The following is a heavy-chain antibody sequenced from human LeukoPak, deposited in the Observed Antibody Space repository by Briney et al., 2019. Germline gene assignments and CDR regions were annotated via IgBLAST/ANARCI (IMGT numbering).Heavy chain of an antibody. V-gene: IGHV3-74*01. D-gene: IGHD6-25*01. J-gene: IGHJ4*02. CDR2: INSDGSNT. CDR3: TRGGSSRYTISY. Sequence: GGSLRLSCAASGFTFSNYWMHWVRQAPGKGLVSVSRINSDGSNTTYADSVKGRFTISRDNAKNTLYVQMNSLRAEVTAVYYCTRGGSSRYTISYWGQGTLVTVSS. CDR1: GFTFSNYW.